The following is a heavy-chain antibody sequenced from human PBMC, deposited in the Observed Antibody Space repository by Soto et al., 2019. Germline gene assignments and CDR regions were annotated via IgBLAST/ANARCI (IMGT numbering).Heavy chain of an antibody. CDR1: VFTFRNYW. J-gene: IGHJ4*02. CDR3: ARDTAHIGWYEY. Sequence: PVGSLRLSCASSVFTFRNYWMHCVRQVPGKGLVWVSRINSDGSSTLYADSVKGRFTISRDNAKNTLYLHMNSLRGEDTAVYYCARDTAHIGWYEYWGQGTQVIVSS. D-gene: IGHD6-19*01. CDR2: INSDGSST. V-gene: IGHV3-74*01.